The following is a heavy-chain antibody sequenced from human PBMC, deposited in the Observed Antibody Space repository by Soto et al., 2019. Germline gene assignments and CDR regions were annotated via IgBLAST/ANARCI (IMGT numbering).Heavy chain of an antibody. CDR3: ARPRTANDSEYSSSWSYYFDY. CDR1: GYTFTSYG. J-gene: IGHJ4*02. V-gene: IGHV1-18*01. CDR2: ISAYNGNT. Sequence: ASVKVSCKASGYTFTSYGISWVRQAPGQGLEWMGWISAYNGNTNYAQKLQGRVTMTTDTSTSTAYMELRSLRPDDTAVYYCARPRTANDSEYSSSWSYYFDYWGQGTLVTVSS. D-gene: IGHD6-13*01.